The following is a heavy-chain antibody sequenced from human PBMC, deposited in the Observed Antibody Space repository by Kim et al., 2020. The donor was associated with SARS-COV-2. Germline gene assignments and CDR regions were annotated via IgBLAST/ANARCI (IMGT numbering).Heavy chain of an antibody. V-gene: IGHV3-30*07. Sequence: AASLKGRFTISRDNSKDTQYLQMNSLRAEDTAVYYWARDFGVGYSSGWYSPWGQGTLVTVSS. J-gene: IGHJ5*02. D-gene: IGHD6-19*01. CDR3: ARDFGVGYSSGWYSP.